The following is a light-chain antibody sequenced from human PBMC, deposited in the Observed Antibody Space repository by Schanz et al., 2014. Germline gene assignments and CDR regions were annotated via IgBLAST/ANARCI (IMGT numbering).Light chain of an antibody. Sequence: QSALTQPASVSGSPGQSITISCTGTSSDVGGYNYVSWYQHHPGKAPKLMIYDVSNRPSGVSDRFSGSKSGNTASLTISGLQAEDEADYYCSSYTSSAPLGVVFGGGTKVTVL. CDR3: SSYTSSAPLGVV. J-gene: IGLJ2*01. V-gene: IGLV2-14*03. CDR2: DVS. CDR1: SSDVGGYNY.